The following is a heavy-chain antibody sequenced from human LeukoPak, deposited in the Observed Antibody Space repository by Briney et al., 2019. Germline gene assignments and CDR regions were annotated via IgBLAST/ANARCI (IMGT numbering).Heavy chain of an antibody. Sequence: GGSLRLSCAASGFTFSSYWMHWVRQAPGKGLVWVSRINSDGSSTSYADSVKGRFTISRDNAKNTLYLQMNSLRAEDTAVYYCARGGRTMTMVRGVIIKEGDWFDPWGQGTLVTVSS. CDR1: GFTFSSYW. CDR3: ARGGRTMTMVRGVIIKEGDWFDP. D-gene: IGHD3-10*01. J-gene: IGHJ5*02. V-gene: IGHV3-74*01. CDR2: INSDGSST.